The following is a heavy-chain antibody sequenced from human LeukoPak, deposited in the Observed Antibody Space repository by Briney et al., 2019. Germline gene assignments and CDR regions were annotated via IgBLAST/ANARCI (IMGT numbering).Heavy chain of an antibody. J-gene: IGHJ4*02. D-gene: IGHD3-3*02. V-gene: IGHV1-2*02. CDR3: AREGIIVGVAPFDY. CDR1: GYTFTAYY. CDR2: INPNSGVA. Sequence: ASVKVSCKASGYTFTAYYIHWVRQAPGQGLECMGWINPNSGVATYAQKFQGRVTTTRDTSIRTHYMEVSRLRSDDTAFYYCAREGIIVGVAPFDYWGQGTLVTVSS.